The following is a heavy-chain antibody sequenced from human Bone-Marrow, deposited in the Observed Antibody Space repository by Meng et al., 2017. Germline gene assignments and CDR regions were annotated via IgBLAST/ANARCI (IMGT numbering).Heavy chain of an antibody. CDR2: INHSGST. CDR3: ARGPTTMAHDFDY. D-gene: IGHD4-11*01. J-gene: IGHJ4*02. Sequence: QVQLQAWGAGLLTPSETLSLTCVVSGGSFSDYDWSWIRQPPGKGLEWFGEINHSGSTNYNPSLESRATISVDTSQNNLSLKLSSVTAADSAVYYCARGPTTMAHDFDYWGQGTLVTVSS. CDR1: GGSFSDYD. V-gene: IGHV4-34*01.